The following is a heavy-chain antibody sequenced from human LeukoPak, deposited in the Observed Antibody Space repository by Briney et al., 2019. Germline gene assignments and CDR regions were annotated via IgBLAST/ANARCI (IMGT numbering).Heavy chain of an antibody. D-gene: IGHD6-13*01. J-gene: IGHJ4*02. V-gene: IGHV5-51*01. CDR2: IYPGDSDT. CDR1: GYSFTNYW. Sequence: GESLKISCKGSGYSFTNYWIGWARQMPGKGLEWMGIIYPGDSDTTYSPSFQGQVTISADRSISTAYLQWSSLKASDTAMYYCARYSRIAAAASRTFDYWGQGTLVTVSS. CDR3: ARYSRIAAAASRTFDY.